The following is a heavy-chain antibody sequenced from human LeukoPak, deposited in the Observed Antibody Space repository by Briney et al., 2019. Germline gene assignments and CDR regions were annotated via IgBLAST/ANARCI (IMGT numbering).Heavy chain of an antibody. D-gene: IGHD3-10*01. Sequence: GSLRLSCAASGFTFSDYYMSWIRQAPGRGLEWIGEINHSGSTNYNPSLKSRVTISVDTSKNQFSLKLSSVTAADTAVYCCAREPMAPRIYYFDYWGQGTLVTVSS. CDR2: INHSGST. CDR3: AREPMAPRIYYFDY. CDR1: GFTFSDYY. V-gene: IGHV4-34*01. J-gene: IGHJ4*02.